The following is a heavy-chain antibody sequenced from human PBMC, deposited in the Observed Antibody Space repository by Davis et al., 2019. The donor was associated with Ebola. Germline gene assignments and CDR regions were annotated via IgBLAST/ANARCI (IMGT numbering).Heavy chain of an antibody. CDR2: IYYSGST. CDR1: GGSISSYY. D-gene: IGHD6-19*01. CDR3: ARDVVWLAPNWFHP. J-gene: IGHJ5*02. Sequence: SETLSLTCTVSGGSISSYYWSWIRQPPGKGLEWIGYIYYSGSTNYNPSLKSRVTISVDKSKNQFSLKLSSVTAADTAVYYCARDVVWLAPNWFHPWGQGTLVTVSS. V-gene: IGHV4-59*12.